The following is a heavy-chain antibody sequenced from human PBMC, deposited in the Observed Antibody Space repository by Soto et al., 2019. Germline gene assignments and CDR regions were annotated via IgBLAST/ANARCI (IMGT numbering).Heavy chain of an antibody. CDR1: GGSFSGYY. V-gene: IGHV4-34*01. CDR3: ARASGMTPDY. CDR2: INHSGST. J-gene: IGHJ4*02. Sequence: QVQLQQWGAGLLKPSETLSLTCAVYGGSFSGYYWSWIRQPPGKGLEWIGEINHSGSTNYNPSLKSRVTISVDTSKNQFSLKLSSVTDADTAVYYCARASGMTPDYWGQGTLVTVSS.